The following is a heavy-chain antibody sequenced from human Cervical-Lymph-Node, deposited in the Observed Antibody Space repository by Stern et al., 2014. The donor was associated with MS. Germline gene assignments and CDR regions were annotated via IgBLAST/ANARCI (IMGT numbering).Heavy chain of an antibody. CDR3: ARAVRELGT. CDR2: IKNAGSEK. CDR1: GFTFSNYW. J-gene: IGHJ5*02. V-gene: IGHV3-7*01. Sequence: MQLVQSGGGLVQPAESLRLSCAVSGFTFSNYWMTWVRQAPGKGLEWVASIKNAGSEKSYVASATGRFTISRDNAKQSLYLQMNSRRAEDTAVYYCARAVRELGTWGQGTLVTVSS. D-gene: IGHD1-7*01.